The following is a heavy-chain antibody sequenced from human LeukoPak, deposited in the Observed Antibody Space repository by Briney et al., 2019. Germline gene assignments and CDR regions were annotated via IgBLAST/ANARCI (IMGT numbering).Heavy chain of an antibody. Sequence: SETLSLTCTVSGGSISSYYWSWIRQPPGKGLEWIGYIDYSGSTNYNPSLKSRVTISVDTSKNQFSLKLSSVTAADTAVYYCARGRGNFDYRGQGTLVTVSS. CDR2: IDYSGST. V-gene: IGHV4-59*01. J-gene: IGHJ4*02. CDR3: ARGRGNFDY. D-gene: IGHD3-16*01. CDR1: GGSISSYY.